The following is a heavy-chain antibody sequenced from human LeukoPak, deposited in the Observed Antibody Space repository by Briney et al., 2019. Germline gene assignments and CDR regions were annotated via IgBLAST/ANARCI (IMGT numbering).Heavy chain of an antibody. J-gene: IGHJ6*02. CDR3: ARERLYDFWSGYPYYYGMDV. V-gene: IGHV4-59*01. CDR1: GGSISSYY. CDR2: IYYSGST. Sequence: SETLSLTCIVSGGSISSYYWSWIRQPPGKGLEWIGYIYYSGSTNYNPSLKSRVTISVDTSKNQFSLKLSSVTAADTAVYYCARERLYDFWSGYPYYYGMDVWGQGTTVTVSS. D-gene: IGHD3-3*01.